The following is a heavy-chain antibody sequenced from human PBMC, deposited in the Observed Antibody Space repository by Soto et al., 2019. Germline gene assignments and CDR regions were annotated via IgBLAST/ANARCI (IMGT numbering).Heavy chain of an antibody. D-gene: IGHD6-13*01. J-gene: IGHJ4*02. V-gene: IGHV5-51*01. CDR1: GYTFTNYW. CDR2: MYPGNSDT. CDR3: ARHWLSAGSXY. Sequence: GESLKISCKGSGYTFTNYWIGWARQMPGKGLEWMGVMYPGNSDTRYSPSFQGQVTISADKSIITAYLQWSSLKASDTAMYYCARHWLSAGSXYWGQGTLVXVSS.